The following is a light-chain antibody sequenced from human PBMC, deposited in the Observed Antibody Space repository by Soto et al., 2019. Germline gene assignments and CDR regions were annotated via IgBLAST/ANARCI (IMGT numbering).Light chain of an antibody. Sequence: DIEMTQSPSSLSASVGDRVTITCQASQDISNYLNWYQQKTGRAPKLLIYDASNLESGVSSRFSGSRSGTDFSLTINSLQPDDFATYYCQQYDDLHLTFGQGTRLE. V-gene: IGKV1-33*01. J-gene: IGKJ5*01. CDR3: QQYDDLHLT. CDR2: DAS. CDR1: QDISNY.